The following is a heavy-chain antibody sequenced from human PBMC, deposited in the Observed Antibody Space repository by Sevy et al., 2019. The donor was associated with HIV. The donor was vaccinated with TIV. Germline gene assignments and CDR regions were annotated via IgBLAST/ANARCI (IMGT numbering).Heavy chain of an antibody. J-gene: IGHJ4*02. CDR2: IRYDGSNK. CDR3: AKDLVHYMTTMVNYFDY. Sequence: GGSLRLSCAASGFTFSSYGMHWVRQAPGKGLEWVAFIRYDGSNKYYADSVKGRFTISRDNSKNTLYLQMNSLRAEDTAVYYCAKDLVHYMTTMVNYFDYRGQGTLVTVSS. D-gene: IGHD4-17*01. V-gene: IGHV3-30*02. CDR1: GFTFSSYG.